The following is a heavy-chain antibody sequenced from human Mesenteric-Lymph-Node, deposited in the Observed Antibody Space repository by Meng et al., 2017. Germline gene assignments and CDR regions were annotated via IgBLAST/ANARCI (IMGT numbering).Heavy chain of an antibody. CDR2: VTSSGSSA. Sequence: GESLKISCAASAFTFSNYVMTWVRQAPGRVLEWVSAVTSSGSSAYHADSVKGRFTISRDNSKNTLYLQMNSLRAEDTAVYYCAKELFYDYAYDYWGQGTLVTVSS. CDR1: AFTFSNYV. J-gene: IGHJ4*02. CDR3: AKELFYDYAYDY. D-gene: IGHD3-16*01. V-gene: IGHV3-23*01.